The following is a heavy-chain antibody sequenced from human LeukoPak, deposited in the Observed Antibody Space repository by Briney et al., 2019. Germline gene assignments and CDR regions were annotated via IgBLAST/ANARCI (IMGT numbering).Heavy chain of an antibody. CDR3: ARVGWGEQWPPSAGAFDI. Sequence: ASVKVSCKASGGTFSSYAISWVRQAPGQGLEWMGGIIPIFGTANYAQKFQGRVTITADKSTSTAYMELSSLRSEDTAAYYCARVGWGEQWPPSAGAFDIWGQGTMVTVSS. CDR1: GGTFSSYA. D-gene: IGHD6-19*01. V-gene: IGHV1-69*06. CDR2: IIPIFGTA. J-gene: IGHJ3*02.